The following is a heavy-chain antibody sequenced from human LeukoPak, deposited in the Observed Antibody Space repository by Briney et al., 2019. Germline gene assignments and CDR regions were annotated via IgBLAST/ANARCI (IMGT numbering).Heavy chain of an antibody. V-gene: IGHV3-30*18. CDR3: AKDRTVVGATSFDY. J-gene: IGHJ4*02. CDR2: IAYDGSVK. CDR1: GFSFNHYG. D-gene: IGHD1-26*01. Sequence: PGGSLRLSCAASGFSFNHYGMHWVRQAPGKGLEWVAAIAYDGSVKYYPDSLKGRLTISRDNSKNTLYLQMNSLRAEDTAVYSCAKDRTVVGATSFDYWGLGTLVTVSS.